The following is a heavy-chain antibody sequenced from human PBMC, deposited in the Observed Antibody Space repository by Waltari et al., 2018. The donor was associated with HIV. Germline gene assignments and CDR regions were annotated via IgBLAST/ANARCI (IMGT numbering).Heavy chain of an antibody. J-gene: IGHJ6*02. CDR2: INAGNGNT. CDR1: GYTFTSYA. Sequence: QVQLVQSGAEVKKPGASVKVSCKASGYTFTSYAMHWVRQAPGQRLEWMGWINAGNGNTKYSQKFQGRVTITRDTSASTAYMELSSLRSEDTAVYYCAREVPVLRNRGSYYGMDVWGQGTTVTVSS. CDR3: AREVPVLRNRGSYYGMDV. V-gene: IGHV1-3*01. D-gene: IGHD3-3*01.